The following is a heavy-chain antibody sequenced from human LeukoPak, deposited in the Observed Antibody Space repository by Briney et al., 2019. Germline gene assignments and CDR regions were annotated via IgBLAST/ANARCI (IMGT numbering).Heavy chain of an antibody. CDR2: ISSSSSYI. CDR1: GFTFSSYS. D-gene: IGHD3-3*01. V-gene: IGHV3-21*01. J-gene: IGHJ6*02. Sequence: GGSLRLSCAASGFTFSSYSMNGVRHAPGRGLEWVSSISSSSSYIYYADSVKGRLTISRDHAKNSLSLQMNSLRAEDPAVCYCARVQSEFWSGYYARKPYYYGMDVWGQGTTVTVSS. CDR3: ARVQSEFWSGYYARKPYYYGMDV.